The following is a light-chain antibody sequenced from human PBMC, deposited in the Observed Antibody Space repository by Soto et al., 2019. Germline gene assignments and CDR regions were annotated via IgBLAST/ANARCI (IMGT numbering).Light chain of an antibody. CDR1: QSVSSTY. J-gene: IGKJ3*01. Sequence: EIGLTQSPGTLSLSPGERATLSCRASQSVSSTYLAWYQQRPGQAPRLLMYGASSRATGIPDRFSGSGSGTDFTLVISRLEPEDFAVYYFQQYGSSPRTFGPGTKVDIK. V-gene: IGKV3-20*01. CDR3: QQYGSSPRT. CDR2: GAS.